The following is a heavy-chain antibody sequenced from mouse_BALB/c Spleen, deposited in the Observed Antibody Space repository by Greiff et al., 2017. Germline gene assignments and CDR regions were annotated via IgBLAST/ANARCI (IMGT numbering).Heavy chain of an antibody. D-gene: IGHD2-14*01. J-gene: IGHJ2*01. CDR3: ARFYRYHYYFDY. CDR2: ISYDGSN. Sequence: EVKLEESGPGLVKPSQSLSLTCSVTGYSITSGYYWNWIRQFPGNKLEWMGYISYDGSNNYNPSLKNRISITRDTSKNQFFLKLNSVTTEDTATYYCARFYRYHYYFDYWGQGTTLTVSS. CDR1: GYSITSGYY. V-gene: IGHV3-6*02.